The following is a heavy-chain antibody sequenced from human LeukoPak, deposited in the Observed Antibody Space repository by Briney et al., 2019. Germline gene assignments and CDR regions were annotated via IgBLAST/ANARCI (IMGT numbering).Heavy chain of an antibody. CDR3: AKDWSPRWLVLRDDSEYFHH. CDR2: VSGSGHTT. J-gene: IGHJ1*01. V-gene: IGHV3-23*01. Sequence: GGSLRLSCAASGFTFSSYALSWVRQAPGKGMEWVSTVSGSGHTTYYADSVKGRFTISRGNSKSTVYLQMSSLRVEDTAVYTCAKDWSPRWLVLRDDSEYFHHWGQGTLVTVSS. CDR1: GFTFSSYA. D-gene: IGHD6-19*01.